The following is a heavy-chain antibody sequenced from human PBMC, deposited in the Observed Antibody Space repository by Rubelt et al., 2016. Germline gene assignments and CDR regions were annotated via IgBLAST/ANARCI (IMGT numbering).Heavy chain of an antibody. CDR3: ATRATGGNFDY. Sequence: QVQLQESGPGLVKPSEPLSLTCSVSGGSITSSSYYWGWIRQPPGKGLEWIGSVFKSGDTYYNPSLESRVTIAVDTSKNQFSLKLNSVTAADTAVYYCATRATGGNFDYWGQGTLVTVSS. CDR1: GGSITSSSYY. V-gene: IGHV4-39*01. J-gene: IGHJ4*02. CDR2: VFKSGDT. D-gene: IGHD4-23*01.